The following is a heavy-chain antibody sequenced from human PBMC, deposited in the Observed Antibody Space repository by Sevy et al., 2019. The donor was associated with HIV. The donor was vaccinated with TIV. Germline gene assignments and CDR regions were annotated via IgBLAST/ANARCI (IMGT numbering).Heavy chain of an antibody. CDR2: IYYTGSS. V-gene: IGHV4-59*01. J-gene: IGHJ4*02. CDR3: ARGGPNQQQLDYFDS. CDR1: GISISNYY. Sequence: SETLSLTCTVSGISISNYYWTWIRQPPGKGLEWIGYIYYTGSSDSNPSLKSRVTTSVDTSKNQFSLKLRSVTAADTAMYYCARGGPNQQQLDYFDSWGQGILVTVSS. D-gene: IGHD6-13*01.